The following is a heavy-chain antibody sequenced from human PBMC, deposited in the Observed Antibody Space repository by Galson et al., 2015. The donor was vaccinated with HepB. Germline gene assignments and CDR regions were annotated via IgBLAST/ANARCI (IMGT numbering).Heavy chain of an antibody. CDR2: IYSGGST. CDR3: ARDDLRDYYDSSGYSDY. J-gene: IGHJ4*02. CDR1: GFTVSSNY. D-gene: IGHD3-22*01. V-gene: IGHV3-53*01. Sequence: SLRLSCAASGFTVSSNYTSWVRQAPGKGLEWVSVIYSGGSTYYADSVKGRFTISRDNSKNTLYLQMNSLRAEDTAVYYCARDDLRDYYDSSGYSDYWGQGTLVTVSS.